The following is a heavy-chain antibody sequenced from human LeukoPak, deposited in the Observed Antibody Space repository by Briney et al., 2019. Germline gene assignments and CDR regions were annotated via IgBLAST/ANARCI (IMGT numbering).Heavy chain of an antibody. J-gene: IGHJ4*02. CDR3: ARAEMATIPEPFDY. V-gene: IGHV1-2*02. Sequence: ASVKVSCKASGYTFTGYYIHWVRQAPGQGLEWMGWINPNSGGTNYAQKFQGRVTMTRDTSISTAYMELSRLRSDDTAVYYCARAEMATIPEPFDYWGQGTLVTVSS. D-gene: IGHD5-24*01. CDR1: GYTFTGYY. CDR2: INPNSGGT.